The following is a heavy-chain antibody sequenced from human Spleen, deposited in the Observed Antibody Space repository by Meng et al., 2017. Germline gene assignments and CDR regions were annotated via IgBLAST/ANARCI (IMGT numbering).Heavy chain of an antibody. D-gene: IGHD1-26*01. V-gene: IGHV1-18*01. CDR2: ISGDSGNT. CDR1: GYTFITYN. CDR3: ARLTKPNTGSYGFDF. J-gene: IGHJ4*02. Sequence: QVQLVQVGAEVKMPGASVRVSCKASGYTFITYNICWVRQAPGQGLEWMGWISGDSGNTNYAQNFQGRITMTRDTSTNTAYMELGSLTSDDTAVYYCARLTKPNTGSYGFDFWGQGTLVTVFS.